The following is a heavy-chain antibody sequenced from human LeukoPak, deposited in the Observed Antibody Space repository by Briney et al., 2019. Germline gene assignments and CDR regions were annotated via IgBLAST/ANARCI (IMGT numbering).Heavy chain of an antibody. D-gene: IGHD4/OR15-4a*01. Sequence: DSVKVSCKASGYTFSSYGINWVRLPPGRGPEWMASINPQKRDTHYAQNFQGRVTVTAGTSTNTAYMELRSLRSDDTAIYYCARRKYGADYNGMDVWGQGTTVTVSS. J-gene: IGHJ6*02. CDR1: GYTFSSYG. CDR2: INPQKRDT. CDR3: ARRKYGADYNGMDV. V-gene: IGHV1-18*01.